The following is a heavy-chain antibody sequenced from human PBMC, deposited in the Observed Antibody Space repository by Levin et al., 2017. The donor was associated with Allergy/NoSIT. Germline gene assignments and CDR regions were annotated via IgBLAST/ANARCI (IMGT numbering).Heavy chain of an antibody. Sequence: GGSLRLSCPASGSTFSYARCNWVGKAPGEGLEWAGLIKSKTDGGTTDYPSPVNGRFTLSRADSKNTLYLQMNGLKTEDTAVYYCSTIGFSGLPDLWGQGTTVTV. CDR2: IKSKTDGGTT. D-gene: IGHD1-26*01. V-gene: IGHV3-15*07. CDR1: GSTFSYAR. J-gene: IGHJ6*02. CDR3: STIGFSGLPDL.